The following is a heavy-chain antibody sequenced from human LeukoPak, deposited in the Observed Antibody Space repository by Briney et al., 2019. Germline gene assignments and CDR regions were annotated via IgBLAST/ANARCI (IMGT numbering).Heavy chain of an antibody. CDR2: IYYSGST. J-gene: IGHJ6*03. V-gene: IGHV4-39*07. Sequence: PSETLSLTCTVSGGSISSSSYYWDWIRQPPGKGLEWIGSIYYSGSTYYNPSLKSRVTISVDTSKNQFSLKLSSVTAADTAVYYCAREDAAMAYYYYMDVWGKGTTVTVSS. D-gene: IGHD5-18*01. CDR1: GGSISSSSYY. CDR3: AREDAAMAYYYYMDV.